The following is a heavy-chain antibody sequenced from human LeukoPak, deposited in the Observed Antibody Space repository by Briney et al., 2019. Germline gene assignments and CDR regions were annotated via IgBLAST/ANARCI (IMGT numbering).Heavy chain of an antibody. CDR3: ARSSGTGTFSY. J-gene: IGHJ4*02. D-gene: IGHD6-25*01. CDR2: VYYGRSP. CDR1: GGSVSSGSYY. V-gene: IGHV4-39*02. Sequence: SETLSLTCTVSGGSVSSGSYYWSWIRQPPGKGLEWIGSVYYGRSPYYNPSLESRATISVDTSKNHFSLKMSSVTAADTAVYYCARSSGTGTFSYWGQGTLVTVSS.